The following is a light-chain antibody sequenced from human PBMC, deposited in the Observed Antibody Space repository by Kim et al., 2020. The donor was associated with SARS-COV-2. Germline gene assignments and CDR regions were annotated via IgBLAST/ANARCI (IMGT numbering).Light chain of an antibody. V-gene: IGKV3-11*01. Sequence: EIVLTQSPATLSLSPGERATLSCRASQSVSSYLAWYQQKPGQAPRLLIYDASNRATGIPARFSGSGSGTDFTLTISSLEPEDFAVYYCQQLTFGQGTRLEIK. J-gene: IGKJ5*01. CDR1: QSVSSY. CDR3: QQLT. CDR2: DAS.